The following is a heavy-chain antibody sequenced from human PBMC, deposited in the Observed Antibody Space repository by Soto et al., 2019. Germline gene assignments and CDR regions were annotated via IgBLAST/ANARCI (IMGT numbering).Heavy chain of an antibody. Sequence: QVQLVQSGAEVKKPGASVKVSCKASGYTFTSYDINWVRQATGQGLEWMGWMNPNSGKTGYAQKFQGRVTMTRNTSISTANMELSSMRSEDTAVYYCAREHSSSWRFDYWGQGTLVTVSS. J-gene: IGHJ4*02. CDR2: MNPNSGKT. V-gene: IGHV1-8*01. D-gene: IGHD6-13*01. CDR3: AREHSSSWRFDY. CDR1: GYTFTSYD.